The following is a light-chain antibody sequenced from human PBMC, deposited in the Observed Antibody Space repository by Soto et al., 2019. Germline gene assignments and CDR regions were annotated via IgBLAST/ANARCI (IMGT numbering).Light chain of an antibody. CDR2: GAS. Sequence: DIVLTQSPGTLSLSPGERATLSCRAIQSVSSSYLAWYQQKPGQAPRLLIYGASSRATGIPDRFSGSGSGSDFTLTISRLEPEDFAVYYCQQYGNGPPSTFGQGTKVDIK. CDR3: QQYGNGPPST. J-gene: IGKJ1*01. V-gene: IGKV3-20*01. CDR1: QSVSSSY.